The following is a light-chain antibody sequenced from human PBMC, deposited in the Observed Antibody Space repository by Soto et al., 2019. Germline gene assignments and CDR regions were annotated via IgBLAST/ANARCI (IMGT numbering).Light chain of an antibody. CDR3: QQYNNWPT. CDR1: QSVSSN. CDR2: GAS. Sequence: ELVMTQSPATLSLSPGDSATLSCRASQSVSSNLAWYQQKPGQAPRLLIYGASTRATGIQASFSGSGSGTEFTLTIRSLQSEDFAVYYCQQYNNWPTCGQGTKVDI. V-gene: IGKV3-15*01. J-gene: IGKJ1*01.